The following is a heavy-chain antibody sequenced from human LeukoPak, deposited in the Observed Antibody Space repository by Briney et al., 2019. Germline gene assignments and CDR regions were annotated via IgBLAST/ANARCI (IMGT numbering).Heavy chain of an antibody. Sequence: SVKVSCKASGFIFTSSAVQWVRQARGQRLEWIGWIVVGSGNTNYAQKFQERVTITRDMSTSIAYMELSSLRSDDTAVYYCARSLRSAPWGAFDIWGQGTMVTVSS. CDR1: GFIFTSSA. CDR3: ARSLRSAPWGAFDI. CDR2: IVVGSGNT. J-gene: IGHJ3*02. D-gene: IGHD3-16*01. V-gene: IGHV1-58*01.